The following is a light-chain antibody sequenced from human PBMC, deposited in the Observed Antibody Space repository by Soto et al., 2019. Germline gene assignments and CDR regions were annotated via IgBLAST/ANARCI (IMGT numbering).Light chain of an antibody. CDR2: GAS. CDR3: QQHGSSPIT. CDR1: QIIASVY. J-gene: IGKJ5*01. V-gene: IGKV3-20*01. Sequence: EIVLTQSPGALSLSPGERVTVSCRTSQIIASVYLAWYQQKPGQAPRLLIYGASSRATGIPDRFSGRGSGTDFTLTISRLEPEDFAVYYCQQHGSSPITFGQGTRLEIK.